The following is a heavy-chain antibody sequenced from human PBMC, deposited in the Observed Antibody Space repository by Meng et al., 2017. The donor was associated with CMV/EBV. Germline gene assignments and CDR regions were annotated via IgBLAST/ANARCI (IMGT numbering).Heavy chain of an antibody. D-gene: IGHD3-16*01. CDR3: ATTFGIWGAFGDLTVS. CDR2: VSPYDDTL. J-gene: IGHJ5*02. Sequence: CAFSDDYMSGIGRAPEKGRDGVAAVSPYDDTLYYTESVRGRFIISRDSAQNSLFLQMNSLRAEDTAVYYCATTFGIWGAFGDLTVSWGQGALVTVSS. CDR1: CAFSDDY. V-gene: IGHV3-11*01.